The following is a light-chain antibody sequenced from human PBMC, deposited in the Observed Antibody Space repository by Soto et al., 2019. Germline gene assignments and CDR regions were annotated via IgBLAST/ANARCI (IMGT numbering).Light chain of an antibody. CDR2: LAS. CDR3: QQVDSYPST. V-gene: IGKV1-9*01. CDR1: QGIRNP. J-gene: IGKJ5*01. Sequence: IQLTQSPSSLSASVGDRVTITCRASQGIRNPLAWYQQKPGKGPKLLIYLASTLQSGVPSKFSGSGSGTDFARTSSSLQTEDFATYYCQQVDSYPSTFGQGTRPEIK.